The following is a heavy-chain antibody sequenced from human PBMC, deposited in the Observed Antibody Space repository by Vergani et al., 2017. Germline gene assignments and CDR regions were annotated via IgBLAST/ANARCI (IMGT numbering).Heavy chain of an antibody. J-gene: IGHJ4*02. D-gene: IGHD3-10*01. V-gene: IGHV1-69*13. Sequence: QVQLVQSGAEVKKPGSSVRVSCKASGGILSSYVISWVRQAPGQGLEWMGRIIPIFGATNHAQKFQGRVTITADEFSNMVYMDVSSLRSEDTAVYYCAGWFGEVSVAVLDVYAYGGQGTLVTVSS. CDR3: AGWFGEVSVAVLDVYAY. CDR1: GGILSSYV. CDR2: IIPIFGAT.